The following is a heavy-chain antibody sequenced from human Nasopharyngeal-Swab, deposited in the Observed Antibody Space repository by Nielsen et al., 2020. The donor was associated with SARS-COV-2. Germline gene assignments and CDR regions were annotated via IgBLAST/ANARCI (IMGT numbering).Heavy chain of an antibody. CDR3: AREGPYSGTNVFDI. J-gene: IGHJ3*02. CDR2: IWSYGKTT. Sequence: GGSLRLSCAASGFSFSNHGMHWVRQAPGTGLEWVAVIWSYGKTTKYADSVKGRLTISRDKSRNKLYLQMNNLRVEDTAIYYCAREGPYSGTNVFDIWGQGTMVTVSS. CDR1: GFSFSNHG. V-gene: IGHV3-33*01. D-gene: IGHD5-12*01.